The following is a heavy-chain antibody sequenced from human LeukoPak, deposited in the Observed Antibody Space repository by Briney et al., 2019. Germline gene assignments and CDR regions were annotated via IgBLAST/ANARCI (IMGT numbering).Heavy chain of an antibody. J-gene: IGHJ6*02. CDR2: IYYSGST. CDR1: GDSISSHY. Sequence: PSETLSLTCTVSGDSISSHYWSWIRQPPGKGLEWIGYIYYSGSTNYSPSLKSRVTISVDTSKNQFSLKLSSVTAADTAVYYCARQPCSSWCNYAMDVWGQGTTVTVSS. D-gene: IGHD6-13*01. CDR3: ARQPCSSWCNYAMDV. V-gene: IGHV4-59*08.